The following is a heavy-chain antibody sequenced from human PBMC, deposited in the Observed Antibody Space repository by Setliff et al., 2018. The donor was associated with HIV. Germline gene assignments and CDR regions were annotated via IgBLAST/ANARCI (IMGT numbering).Heavy chain of an antibody. CDR3: ARSITMVRGSVMTGGAFDV. Sequence: SETLSLTCAVYGGSFSGYFWSWIRQPAGKGLEWIGHIYTSGSTNYNPSLKSRLTISVDTSKNKLSLKLTSVTAADTAKYYCARSITMVRGSVMTGGAFDVWGQGAKVTVSS. J-gene: IGHJ3*01. D-gene: IGHD3-10*01. CDR1: GGSFSGYF. V-gene: IGHV4-59*10. CDR2: IYTSGST.